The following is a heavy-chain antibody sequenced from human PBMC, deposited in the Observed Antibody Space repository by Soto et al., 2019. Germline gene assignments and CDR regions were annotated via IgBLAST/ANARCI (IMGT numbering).Heavy chain of an antibody. Sequence: EVHLLESGGGLVHPGESLRLSCGASGFTFSSCVMTWVRQAPGKGLEWVSCITDSGTGTYYADSVKGRLTISRDNSKKTTHHQKNNLRVEDTGVYYCAKRLINGRWYAEYWGQGTLVTVSS. J-gene: IGHJ4*02. CDR1: GFTFSSCV. V-gene: IGHV3-23*01. CDR2: ITDSGTGT. D-gene: IGHD6-13*01. CDR3: AKRLINGRWYAEY.